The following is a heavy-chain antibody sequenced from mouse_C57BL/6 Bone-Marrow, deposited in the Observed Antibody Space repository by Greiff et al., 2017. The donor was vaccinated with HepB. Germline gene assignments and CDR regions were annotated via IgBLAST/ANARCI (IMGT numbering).Heavy chain of an antibody. Sequence: EVHLVESGGGLVKPGGSLKLSCAASGFTFSSYAMSWVRQTPEKRLEWVATISDGGSYTYYPDNVKGRFTISRYNAKNNLYLQMSHLKSEDTAMYYCARDKKYYSSRFAYWGQGTLVTVSA. V-gene: IGHV5-4*01. D-gene: IGHD1-1*01. J-gene: IGHJ3*01. CDR1: GFTFSSYA. CDR2: ISDGGSYT. CDR3: ARDKKYYSSRFAY.